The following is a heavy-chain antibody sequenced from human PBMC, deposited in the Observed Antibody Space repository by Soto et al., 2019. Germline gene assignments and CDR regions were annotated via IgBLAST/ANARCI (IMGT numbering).Heavy chain of an antibody. CDR2: IYYSGST. CDR3: ARDGRNTIFGVVNYYGMDV. J-gene: IGHJ6*01. Sequence: QVQLQESGPGLVKPSETLSLTCTVSGGSVSSGSYYWSWIRQPPGKGLEWIGYIYYSGSTNYNPSLKSRVTISVDTSKNQFSLKLSSVTAADTAVYYCARDGRNTIFGVVNYYGMDVW. V-gene: IGHV4-61*01. D-gene: IGHD3-3*01. CDR1: GGSVSSGSYY.